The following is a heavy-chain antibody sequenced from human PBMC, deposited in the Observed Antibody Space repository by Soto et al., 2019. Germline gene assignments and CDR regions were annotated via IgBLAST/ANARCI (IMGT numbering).Heavy chain of an antibody. CDR3: ARIGYSRGWYPPGGMDV. CDR1: GGTFSSYA. Sequence: QVQLVQSGAEVKKTGSSVKVSCKAAGGTFSSYAISWVRQAPGQGREWMGGIIPIFGTANYAQKFQGRVTITAEKSTSTAYMELSSLRSEDTAVYYCARIGYSRGWYPPGGMDVWGQGTTVTVSS. V-gene: IGHV1-69*06. J-gene: IGHJ6*02. D-gene: IGHD6-19*01. CDR2: IIPIFGTA.